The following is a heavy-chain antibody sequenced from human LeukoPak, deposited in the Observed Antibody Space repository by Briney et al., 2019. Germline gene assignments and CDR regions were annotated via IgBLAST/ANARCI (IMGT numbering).Heavy chain of an antibody. V-gene: IGHV4-34*01. CDR2: INLGGNT. J-gene: IGHJ4*02. CDR1: GGSSSVYY. Sequence: SETLSLTCAVYGGSSSVYYWSWLRQPPGKGLEWIGEINLGGNTKYNPSLKSRVIISVDTSKNHFSLKLTSVTAAETAVYYCAMRNPSGWYVAYWGQGTRVTVSS. CDR3: AMRNPSGWYVAY. D-gene: IGHD6-19*01.